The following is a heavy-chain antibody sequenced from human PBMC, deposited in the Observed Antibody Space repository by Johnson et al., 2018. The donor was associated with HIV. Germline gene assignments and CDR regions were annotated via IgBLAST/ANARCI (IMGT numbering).Heavy chain of an antibody. D-gene: IGHD5-24*01. J-gene: IGHJ3*02. CDR1: GFTVSTNY. CDR2: IYSGGTT. V-gene: IGHV3-53*01. CDR3: ALILARGWLQRGAFDI. Sequence: VQLVESGGGLIQPGGSLRLSCAASGFTVSTNYMSWVRQAPGKGLECVSIIYSGGTTHYADSVKGRFAIPRDNSKSTLYLQMNNLRAEETAMYYCALILARGWLQRGAFDIWGQGTMVTVSS.